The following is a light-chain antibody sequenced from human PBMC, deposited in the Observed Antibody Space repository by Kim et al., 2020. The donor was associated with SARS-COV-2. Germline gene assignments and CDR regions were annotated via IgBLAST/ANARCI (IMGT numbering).Light chain of an antibody. CDR2: SND. V-gene: IGLV1-44*01. J-gene: IGLJ3*02. CDR3: AAWDDSLNGVV. CDR1: SSNIGSNT. Sequence: ELTQPPSASGTPGQRVTLSCSGGSSNIGSNTVHWYQHLPGTAPKLLIYSNDQRPSGVPDRFSGSKSGTSTSLAISGLQSEDEADYYCAAWDDSLNGVVFGGGTQLTVL.